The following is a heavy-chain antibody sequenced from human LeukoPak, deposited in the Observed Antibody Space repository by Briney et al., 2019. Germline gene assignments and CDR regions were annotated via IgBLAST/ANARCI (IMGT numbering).Heavy chain of an antibody. CDR2: IIPIFGTA. Sequence: SVKVSCKASGGTFSSYAISWVRQAPGQGLEWMGGIIPIFGTANYAQKFQGRVTITADESTSTAYMELSSLRSEDTAVYYCATVGVRGVILFDYWGQGTLVTVSS. CDR1: GGTFSSYA. J-gene: IGHJ4*02. V-gene: IGHV1-69*13. D-gene: IGHD3-10*01. CDR3: ATVGVRGVILFDY.